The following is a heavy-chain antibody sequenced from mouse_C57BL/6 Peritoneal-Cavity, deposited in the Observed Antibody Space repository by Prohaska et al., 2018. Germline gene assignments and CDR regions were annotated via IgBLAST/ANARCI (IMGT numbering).Heavy chain of an antibody. V-gene: IGHV12-3*01. CDR1: GFPITSGYY. Sequence: QMQLQESGPGLVKPSQSLFLTCSITGFPITSGYYWISIRHSPGKPLALIVYITHSGETFYNPSLQSPISITREKSKNQFFLQLNAVTTEDTAMYYCAGDGAGYWYFDVWGTGTTVTVST. CDR2: ITHSGET. D-gene: IGHD4-1*01. CDR3: AGDGAGYWYFDV. J-gene: IGHJ1*03.